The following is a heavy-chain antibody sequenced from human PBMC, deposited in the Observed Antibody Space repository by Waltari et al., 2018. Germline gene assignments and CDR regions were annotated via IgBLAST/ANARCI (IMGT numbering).Heavy chain of an antibody. CDR3: ARITGTIYGMDV. CDR2: IDPEDGKT. V-gene: IGHV1-69-2*01. Sequence: EVQLGQSGAEVKKPGATVKISCKASGYTFLDYYMPWVQKAPGKGLQWMGRIDPEDGKTIYAEKFQGRVTITADRSTDTVYMELIRLTSDDTAMYYCARITGTIYGMDVWGQGTTVTVSS. CDR1: GYTFLDYY. J-gene: IGHJ6*02. D-gene: IGHD1-7*01.